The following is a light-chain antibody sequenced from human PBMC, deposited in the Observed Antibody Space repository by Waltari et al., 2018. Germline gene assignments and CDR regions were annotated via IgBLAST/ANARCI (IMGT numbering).Light chain of an antibody. CDR1: KSNVGGNP. CDR3: AAWDFRVDLWV. J-gene: IGLJ3*02. V-gene: IGLV1-44*01. Sequence: QSVLTQPPSASGTPGQKITISCSGAKSNVGGNPVNWYRHLPGSAPKLLIFSDNQRPTGVPARFSGSKSGPSASLAISGLQSEDEAHYYCAAWDFRVDLWVFGGGTKLTVL. CDR2: SDN.